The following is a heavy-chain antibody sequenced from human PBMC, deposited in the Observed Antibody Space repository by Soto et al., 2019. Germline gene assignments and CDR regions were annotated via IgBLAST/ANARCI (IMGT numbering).Heavy chain of an antibody. CDR3: ARDTREITMVRGVHAAYYYYGMDV. Sequence: PGGSLRLYCAASGFTVSSNYMSWVLQAPGKXLEWVSVIYSGGSTYYADSVKGRFTISRDNSKNTLYLQMNSLRAEDTAVYYCARDTREITMVRGVHAAYYYYGMDVWGQGTTVSVSS. V-gene: IGHV3-53*01. CDR1: GFTVSSNY. J-gene: IGHJ6*02. D-gene: IGHD3-10*01. CDR2: IYSGGST.